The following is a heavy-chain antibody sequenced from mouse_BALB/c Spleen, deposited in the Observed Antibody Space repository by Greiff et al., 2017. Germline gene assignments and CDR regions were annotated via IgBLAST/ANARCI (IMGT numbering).Heavy chain of an antibody. D-gene: IGHD2-3*01. Sequence: EVKLVESGPGLVKPSQSLSLTCSVTGYSITSGYYWNWIRQFPGNKLEWMGYISYDGSNNYNPSLKNRISITRDTSKNQFFLKLNSVTTEDTATYYCARGNDGYYPDCWYFDVWGAGTTVTVSS. CDR1: GYSITSGYY. V-gene: IGHV3-6*02. CDR3: ARGNDGYYPDCWYFDV. J-gene: IGHJ1*01. CDR2: ISYDGSN.